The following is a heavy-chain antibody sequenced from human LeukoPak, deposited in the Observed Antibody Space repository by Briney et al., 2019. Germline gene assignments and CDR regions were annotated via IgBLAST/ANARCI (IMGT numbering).Heavy chain of an antibody. V-gene: IGHV3-66*01. Sequence: GGSLRLSCAASGFTVSSNYMNWVRQAPGKGLEWVSVTYSGGNTYYADSVKGRFTISRDTSKNTLWLQMNSLRVEDTAVYYCARTQGRFYGSGSYEGFDYWGQGTLVTVSS. CDR2: TYSGGNT. J-gene: IGHJ4*02. CDR3: ARTQGRFYGSGSYEGFDY. D-gene: IGHD3-10*01. CDR1: GFTVSSNY.